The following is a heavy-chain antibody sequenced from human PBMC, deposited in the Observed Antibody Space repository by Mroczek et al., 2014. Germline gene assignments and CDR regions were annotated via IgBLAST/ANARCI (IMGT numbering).Heavy chain of an antibody. CDR2: ISYDGSNK. D-gene: IGHD1-26*01. CDR1: GFTFSSYG. Sequence: VQLVESGGGVVQPGRSLRLSCAASGFTFSSYGMHWVRQAPGKGLEWVAVISYDGSNKYYADSVKGRFTISRDNSKNTLYLQMNSLRAEDTAVYYCAKEGISSTYSGSYFAAPPYFDYWGQGTLVTVSS. V-gene: IGHV3-30*18. CDR3: AKEGISSTYSGSYFAAPPYFDY. J-gene: IGHJ4*02.